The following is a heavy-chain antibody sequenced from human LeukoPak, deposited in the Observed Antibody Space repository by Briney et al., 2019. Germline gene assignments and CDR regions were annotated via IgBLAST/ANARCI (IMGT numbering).Heavy chain of an antibody. J-gene: IGHJ4*02. CDR2: IDSRSVDI. CDR1: GFSFSSYT. V-gene: IGHV3-21*01. Sequence: GSLRLSCAASGFSFSSYTMNWVRQAPGKGLEWLSSIDSRSVDIYYADSVKGRFTIFRDNAQKSLYLQMNSLRGEDTAVYYCAREDELTSIDYWGQGTLVTVSS. CDR3: AREDELTSIDY. D-gene: IGHD1-20*01.